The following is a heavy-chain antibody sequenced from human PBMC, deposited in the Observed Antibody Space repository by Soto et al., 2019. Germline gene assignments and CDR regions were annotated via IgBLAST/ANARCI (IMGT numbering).Heavy chain of an antibody. V-gene: IGHV4-59*12. CDR1: GGSISNYY. D-gene: IGHD3-9*01. J-gene: IGHJ6*03. CDR2: IYDSGST. Sequence: QVQLQESGPGLVKPSETLSLTCTVSGGSISNYYWSWIRQPPGRGLEWIGYIYDSGSTNYNPSLKSRGTISVDTSKNQFSLKLRFVTAADTAVYYCVRAIPYYDILTGSSYYYYYMDVWGKGTTVTVSS. CDR3: VRAIPYYDILTGSSYYYYYMDV.